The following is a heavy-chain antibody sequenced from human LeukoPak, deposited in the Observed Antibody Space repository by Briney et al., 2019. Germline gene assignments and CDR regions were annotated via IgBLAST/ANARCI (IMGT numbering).Heavy chain of an antibody. CDR2: IYSGGST. CDR3: ARDREIMITSTADY. Sequence: PGGSLRLSCAASGFTVSSNYMSWVRQAPGKGLEWVSVIYSGGSTYYADSVKGRFTISRDNSKNTLYLQMNSLRAEDTAVYYCARDREIMITSTADYWGQGTLVTVSS. V-gene: IGHV3-53*05. CDR1: GFTVSSNY. J-gene: IGHJ4*02. D-gene: IGHD3-16*01.